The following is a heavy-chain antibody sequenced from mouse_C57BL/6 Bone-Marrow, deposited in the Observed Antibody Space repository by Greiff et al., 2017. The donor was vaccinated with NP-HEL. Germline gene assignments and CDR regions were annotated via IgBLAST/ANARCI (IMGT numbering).Heavy chain of an antibody. CDR2: INPGSGGT. J-gene: IGHJ3*01. Sequence: QVQLKQSGAELVRPGTSVKVSCKASGYAFTNYLIEWVKQRPGQGLEWIGVINPGSGGTNYNEKFKGKATLTADKSSSTAYMQLSSLTSEDSAVDFCARGDAWFAYWGQGTLVTVSA. CDR3: ARGDAWFAY. CDR1: GYAFTNYL. V-gene: IGHV1-54*01.